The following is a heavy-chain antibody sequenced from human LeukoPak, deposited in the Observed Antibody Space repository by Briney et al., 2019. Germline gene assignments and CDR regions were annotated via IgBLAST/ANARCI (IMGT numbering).Heavy chain of an antibody. CDR3: ARALGIAAAGTALILGY. J-gene: IGHJ4*02. Sequence: ASVKVSCKASGYTFITYYMHWVRQAPGQGLEWMGWINPNSGGTNYAQKFQGRVTMTRDTSISTAYMELSRLRSDDTAVYYCARALGIAAAGTALILGYWGQGTLVTVSS. D-gene: IGHD6-13*01. CDR1: GYTFITYY. CDR2: INPNSGGT. V-gene: IGHV1-2*02.